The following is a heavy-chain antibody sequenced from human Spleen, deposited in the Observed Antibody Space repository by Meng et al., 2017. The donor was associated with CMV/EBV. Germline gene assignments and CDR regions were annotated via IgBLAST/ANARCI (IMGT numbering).Heavy chain of an antibody. Sequence: SETLSLTCTVSGGSISSSSYYWGWIRQPPGKGLEWIGSIYHSGSTYYNPSLKSRVTISVDTSKNQFSLSLSSVTAADTAVYYCARGPAPEYYDAWSGTPIEHWGQGTLVTVSS. V-gene: IGHV4-39*07. CDR3: ARGPAPEYYDAWSGTPIEH. CDR2: IYHSGST. J-gene: IGHJ1*01. CDR1: GGSISSSSYY. D-gene: IGHD3-3*01.